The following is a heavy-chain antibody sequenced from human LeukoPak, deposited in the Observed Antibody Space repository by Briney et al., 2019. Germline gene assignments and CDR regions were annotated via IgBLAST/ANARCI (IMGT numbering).Heavy chain of an antibody. CDR2: IYSRDNT. D-gene: IGHD3-22*01. J-gene: IGHJ4*02. V-gene: IGHV3-53*04. CDR1: GFTVSSNY. CDR3: SAQYDNSGFLYY. Sequence: GGSLRLSCEVSGFTVSSNYISWVRQAPGKGLEWVSVIYSRDNTYYADPVKGRFTISRHNSKNTVTLQMNGLRTDDTAVYYCSAQYDNSGFLYYWGQGTLVTVSS.